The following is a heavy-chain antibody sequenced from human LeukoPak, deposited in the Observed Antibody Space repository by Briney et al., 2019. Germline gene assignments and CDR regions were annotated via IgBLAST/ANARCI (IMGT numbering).Heavy chain of an antibody. Sequence: PGGSLRLSCAASGFTFSSYGMHWVRQAPGKGLGLVAIIWNDGSNEYYADSVKGRFTISRDNSKNTLYLQMNSLRVEDTAVYYCARDREAAADLGYWGQGTLVTVSS. CDR3: ARDREAAADLGY. CDR2: IWNDGSNE. J-gene: IGHJ4*02. CDR1: GFTFSSYG. V-gene: IGHV3-33*01. D-gene: IGHD6-13*01.